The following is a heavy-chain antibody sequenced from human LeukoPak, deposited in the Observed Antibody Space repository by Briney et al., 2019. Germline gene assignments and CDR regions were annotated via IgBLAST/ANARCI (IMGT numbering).Heavy chain of an antibody. Sequence: PGGSLRLSCAASGFSFSSYGMHWVRQAPGKGLEWVSAISGSGGSTYYADSVKGRFTISRDNSKNTLYLQMNSLRAEDTAVYYCAKRGIENYYDSSGYPKHYFDYWGQGTLVTVSS. D-gene: IGHD3-22*01. CDR1: GFSFSSYG. CDR2: ISGSGGST. V-gene: IGHV3-23*01. J-gene: IGHJ4*02. CDR3: AKRGIENYYDSSGYPKHYFDY.